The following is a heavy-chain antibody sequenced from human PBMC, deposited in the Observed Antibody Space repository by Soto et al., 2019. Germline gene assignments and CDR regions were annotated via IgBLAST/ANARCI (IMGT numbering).Heavy chain of an antibody. CDR2: IIPIFGTA. CDR3: ARDSSGWYFSDSYYYYGMDV. D-gene: IGHD6-19*01. Sequence: QVQLVQSGAEVKKPGSSVKVSCKASGGTFSSYAISWVRQAPGQGLEWMGGIIPIFGTANYAQKFQGRVTITADESTSTAYMGLSSLRSEDTAVYYCARDSSGWYFSDSYYYYGMDVWGQGTTVTVSS. J-gene: IGHJ6*02. V-gene: IGHV1-69*12. CDR1: GGTFSSYA.